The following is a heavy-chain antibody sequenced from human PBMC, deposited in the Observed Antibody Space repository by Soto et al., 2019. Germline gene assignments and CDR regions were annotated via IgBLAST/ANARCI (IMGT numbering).Heavy chain of an antibody. Sequence: QVQLQQWGAGLLKPSETLSLTCAVYGGSFSGYYWSWIRQPPGKGLEWIGEINHSGSTNYNPSLKSRVPLSVDTSKNQFSLKLSSVTAADTAVYYCSRGLLRYFDWSPLGYWGQGTLVTVSS. V-gene: IGHV4-34*01. CDR1: GGSFSGYY. CDR2: INHSGST. J-gene: IGHJ4*02. D-gene: IGHD3-9*01. CDR3: SRGLLRYFDWSPLGY.